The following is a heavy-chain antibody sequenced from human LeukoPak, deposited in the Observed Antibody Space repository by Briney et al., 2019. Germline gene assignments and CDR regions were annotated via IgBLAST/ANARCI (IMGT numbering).Heavy chain of an antibody. V-gene: IGHV3-23*01. J-gene: IGHJ4*02. CDR3: AKGSF. D-gene: IGHD3-10*01. Sequence: GGSLRLSCVVSGFTFSTSAMSWVRQAPGKGLEWVSGISESGGSTYYADSVKGRFTSSRDNSKNTLYLQMNNLRAEGTAAYYCAKGSFWGQGTLVTVSS. CDR1: GFTFSTSA. CDR2: ISESGGST.